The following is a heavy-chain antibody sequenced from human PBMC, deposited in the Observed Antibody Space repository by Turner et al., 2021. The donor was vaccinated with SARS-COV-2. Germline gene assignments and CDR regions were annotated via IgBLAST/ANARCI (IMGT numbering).Heavy chain of an antibody. Sequence: EVQLVESGGGFVQPGGSLRLSCSASGFTVSSNYMSWVRQAPGKRLEWVSVIYSGGSTYYADSVKGRFTISRDNSKNTLYLQMNSLRAEDTAVYYCATDLKGGRGPWGQGTLVTVSS. J-gene: IGHJ5*02. CDR2: IYSGGST. D-gene: IGHD1-26*01. CDR1: GFTVSSNY. CDR3: ATDLKGGRGP. V-gene: IGHV3-66*02.